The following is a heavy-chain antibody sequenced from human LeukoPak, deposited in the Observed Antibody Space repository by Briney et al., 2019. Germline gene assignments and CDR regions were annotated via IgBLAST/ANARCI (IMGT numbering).Heavy chain of an antibody. V-gene: IGHV4-34*01. CDR1: GGSFSGYY. CDR2: INHSGST. Sequence: SETLSLTCAVSGGSFSGYYWSWIRQPPGKGLEWIGEINHSGSTNYNPSLKSRVNISVDTSKNQFSLKLSSVTAADTAVYYCARWVVPAAIDYWGQGTLVTVSS. D-gene: IGHD2-2*02. CDR3: ARWVVPAAIDY. J-gene: IGHJ4*02.